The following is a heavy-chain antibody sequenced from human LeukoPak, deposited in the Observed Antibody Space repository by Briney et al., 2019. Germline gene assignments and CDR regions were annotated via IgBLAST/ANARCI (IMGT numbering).Heavy chain of an antibody. J-gene: IGHJ4*02. V-gene: IGHV3-7*01. CDR2: IQQDGSQK. CDR1: GFTFNNYW. Sequence: GGSLRLSCVASGFTFNNYWKTWVRQAPGKGLEWVANIQQDGSQKTYVDSVRGRFTISRDNAKNSLYLQMNSVRAEDTAVYYCVRDSYTNTWHEEGRDFWGQGTLVTVSS. CDR3: VRDSYTNTWHEEGRDF. D-gene: IGHD6-13*01.